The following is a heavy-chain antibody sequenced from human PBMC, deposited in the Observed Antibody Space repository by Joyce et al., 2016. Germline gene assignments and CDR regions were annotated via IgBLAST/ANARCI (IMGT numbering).Heavy chain of an antibody. D-gene: IGHD1-1*01. CDR2: VYPSGHT. CDR3: ARDCTVHDGFEI. J-gene: IGHJ3*02. CDR1: GGSISSPSHY. V-gene: IGHV4-61*02. Sequence: QVQLQESGPGLVKPSQTLSLTCSVSGGSISSPSHYWGWIRQPAGKGLEWIGRVYPSGHTNDSPSPKSRVTISVDTAKNQFALTLCYLTAADTAIYYCARDCTVHDGFEIWGQGTMVIVSS.